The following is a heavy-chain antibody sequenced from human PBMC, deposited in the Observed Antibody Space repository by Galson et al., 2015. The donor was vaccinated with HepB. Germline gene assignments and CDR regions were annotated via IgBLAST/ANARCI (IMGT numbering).Heavy chain of an antibody. Sequence: SLRLSCAASGFTFSDYYMSWIRQAPGKGLEWVSYISSSSSYTNYADSVKGRFTISRDNAKNSLYLQMNSLRAEDTAVYYCARGGFNYDYVWGSYRYGNYFDYWGQGTLVTVSS. D-gene: IGHD3-16*02. V-gene: IGHV3-11*06. CDR3: ARGGFNYDYVWGSYRYGNYFDY. CDR1: GFTFSDYY. CDR2: ISSSSSYT. J-gene: IGHJ4*02.